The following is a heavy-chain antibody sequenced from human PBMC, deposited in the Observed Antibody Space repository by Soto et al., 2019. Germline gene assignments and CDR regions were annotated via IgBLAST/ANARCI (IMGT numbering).Heavy chain of an antibody. V-gene: IGHV5-51*01. Sequence: GESLKISCKGSGYSFTSYWIGCVRQMPGKGREWMGIIDPGDSDTRYSPSFQGQVTISAHKSISTAYLQWSSLTASDTAMFSCLSLSRIGATRGAFDISGQGSMVIGSS. J-gene: IGHJ3*02. CDR2: IDPGDSDT. D-gene: IGHD3-16*02. CDR3: LSLSRIGATRGAFDI. CDR1: GYSFTSYW.